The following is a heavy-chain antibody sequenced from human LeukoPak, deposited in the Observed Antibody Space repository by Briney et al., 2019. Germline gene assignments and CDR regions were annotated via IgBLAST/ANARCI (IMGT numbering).Heavy chain of an antibody. V-gene: IGHV4-59*01. J-gene: IGHJ4*02. Sequence: SETLCLSCTVSSDSINNDYLSCIRQPPGKGLEWIGYIYYSGNTNYNPSLKSRVTISLDTSKKQFTLKLSSVTAAYTDLYYCARKYNGYGGWIDYWAQGTLVTVSS. CDR3: ARKYNGYGGWIDY. CDR1: SDSINNDY. CDR2: IYYSGNT. D-gene: IGHD5-12*01.